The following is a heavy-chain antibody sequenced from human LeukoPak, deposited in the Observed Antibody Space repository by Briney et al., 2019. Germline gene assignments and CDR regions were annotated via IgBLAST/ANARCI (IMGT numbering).Heavy chain of an antibody. D-gene: IGHD2-15*01. CDR1: GFTFRNYG. Sequence: PGGSLTLSCAASGFTFRNYGIHWVRQAPGKGLEWVAVIWYDGRNKYFADSVKGRFNISRDISKNTVYLQMDSLRVEDTAVYYCARGKVALDYWGQGTLVTVSS. CDR2: IWYDGRNK. V-gene: IGHV3-33*01. CDR3: ARGKVALDY. J-gene: IGHJ4*02.